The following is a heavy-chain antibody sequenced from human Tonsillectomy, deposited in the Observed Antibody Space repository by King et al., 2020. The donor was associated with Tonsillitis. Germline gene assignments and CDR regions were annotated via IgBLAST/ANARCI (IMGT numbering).Heavy chain of an antibody. D-gene: IGHD1-26*01. J-gene: IGHJ4*02. CDR2: ISKSSSSST. Sequence: VQLVESGGGLVQPGGSLRLACEASGFTFSSYSMNWVRQAPGKGLEWVSFISKSSSSSTYYADSLKGRFTISRDNAKNSLYLQMSSLRAEDTAVYYCARDAPRSGRNNDFFDYWGQGTLVTVSS. CDR1: GFTFSSYS. V-gene: IGHV3-48*01. CDR3: ARDAPRSGRNNDFFDY.